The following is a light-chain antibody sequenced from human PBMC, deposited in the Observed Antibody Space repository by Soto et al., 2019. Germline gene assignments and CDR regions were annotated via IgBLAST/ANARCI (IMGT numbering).Light chain of an antibody. CDR3: QSYDSSLRAQAI. CDR1: GSNIGAGYD. J-gene: IGLJ2*01. V-gene: IGLV1-40*01. CDR2: ANN. Sequence: QSVLTQPPSVSGAPGQRVTISCTGSGSNIGAGYDVHWYQQVPGAAPKLLIFANNIRPAGVPDRFSGSKTGTSASLAITGLQAEDAADYYCQSYDSSLRAQAIFGGGTKLTVL.